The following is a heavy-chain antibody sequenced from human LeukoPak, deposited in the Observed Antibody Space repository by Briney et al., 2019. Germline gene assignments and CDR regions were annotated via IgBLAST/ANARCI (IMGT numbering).Heavy chain of an antibody. D-gene: IGHD2-8*01. CDR3: AKGRDSYAILDY. J-gene: IGHJ4*02. CDR2: ISGSGGST. CDR1: GFTFSSYG. Sequence: GGSLRLSCAASGFTFSSYGMHWVRQAPGKGLEWVSAISGSGGSTYYANSVKGRFTISRDNYKSTLYLQMSSLRAEDTAVYYCAKGRDSYAILDYWGQGTLVTVSS. V-gene: IGHV3-23*01.